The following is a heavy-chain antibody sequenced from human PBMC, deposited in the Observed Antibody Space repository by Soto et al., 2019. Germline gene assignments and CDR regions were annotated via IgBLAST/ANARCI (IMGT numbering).Heavy chain of an antibody. CDR3: ARGRRASAVAGQYSWFDP. CDR1: GYTFTSYD. D-gene: IGHD6-19*01. CDR2: MNPNSGNT. V-gene: IGHV1-8*01. J-gene: IGHJ5*02. Sequence: QVQLVQSGAEVKKPGASVKVSCKASGYTFTSYDINWVRQATGQGLEWMGWMNPNSGNTGYAQKCQGRATMTRNTSISTADRELSSLRSEDTAVYYCARGRRASAVAGQYSWFDPWGQGTLVTVSS.